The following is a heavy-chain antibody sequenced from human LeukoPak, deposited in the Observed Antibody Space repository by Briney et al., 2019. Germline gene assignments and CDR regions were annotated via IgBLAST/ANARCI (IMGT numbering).Heavy chain of an antibody. CDR1: GFTFSAHG. V-gene: IGHV3-33*01. CDR3: ARDPRVDKARFLFLRRDGYLDV. D-gene: IGHD5-18*01. Sequence: PGGSLRLSCAASGFTFSAHGMHWVRQAPGKGLEWVAVIWYDGTNKFFADSVKGRFTISRDNSKNTVYLQMNSLRPEDTALYYCARDPRVDKARFLFLRRDGYLDVWGTGTTVTVS. J-gene: IGHJ6*03. CDR2: IWYDGTNK.